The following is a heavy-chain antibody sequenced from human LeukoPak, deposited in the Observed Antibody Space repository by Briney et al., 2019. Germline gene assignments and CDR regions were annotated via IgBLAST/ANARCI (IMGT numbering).Heavy chain of an antibody. CDR1: GGSISSYY. D-gene: IGHD3-22*01. CDR3: ARFLRSSGYYFPFDP. J-gene: IGHJ5*02. CDR2: IYYSGST. V-gene: IGHV4-59*01. Sequence: SETLSLTCTVSGGSISSYYWSWIRQPPGKGLEWIGYIYYSGSTNCNPSLKSRVTISVDTSKNQFSLKLSSVAAADTAVYYCARFLRSSGYYFPFDPWGQGTLVTVSS.